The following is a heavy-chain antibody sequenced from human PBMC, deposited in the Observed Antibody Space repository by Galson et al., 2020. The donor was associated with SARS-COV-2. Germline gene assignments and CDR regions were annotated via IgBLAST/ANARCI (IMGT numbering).Heavy chain of an antibody. J-gene: IGHJ4*02. CDR2: IYYSGST. Sequence: SETLSLTCTVSGGSISSGGYYWSWIRQHPGKGLEWIGYIYYSGSTYYNPSLKSRVTISVDTSKNQFSLKLSSVTAADTAVYYCARTIVVVPAAMSPNFDDWGQGTLVTVSS. CDR1: GGSISSGGYY. D-gene: IGHD2-2*01. CDR3: ARTIVVVPAAMSPNFDD. V-gene: IGHV4-31*03.